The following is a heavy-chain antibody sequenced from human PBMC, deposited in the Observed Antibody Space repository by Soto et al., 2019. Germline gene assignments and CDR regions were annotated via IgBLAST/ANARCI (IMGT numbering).Heavy chain of an antibody. CDR3: AQKGGGDRILDY. J-gene: IGHJ4*02. Sequence: QITLKESGPTLVKPTQTLTLTCTFSGFSLSTSGVGVGWIRQPPGKALEWLAIIYWDDNKHYSPSLKSRLTITKDTSKNQVVLTMTHMDPVDKATYYCAQKGGGDRILDYWGQGTLVTVSS. CDR2: IYWDDNK. CDR1: GFSLSTSGVG. D-gene: IGHD3-16*01. V-gene: IGHV2-5*02.